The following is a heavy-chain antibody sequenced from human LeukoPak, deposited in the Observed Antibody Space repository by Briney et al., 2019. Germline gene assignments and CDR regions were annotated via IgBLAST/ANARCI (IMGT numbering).Heavy chain of an antibody. CDR1: GFTFSSYS. Sequence: GGSLRLSCAASGFTFSSYSMNWVRQPPPERLEWVLAISNSGGSTYYADSVKGRFSISRDNSKNQLYLQLSSLRAEDTAVYYCAIDHYCSGDSGHHQRVLHHWGQATLVTVCS. CDR2: ISNSGGST. J-gene: IGHJ5*02. CDR3: AIDHYCSGDSGHHQRVLHH. V-gene: IGHV3-23*01. D-gene: IGHD2-15*01.